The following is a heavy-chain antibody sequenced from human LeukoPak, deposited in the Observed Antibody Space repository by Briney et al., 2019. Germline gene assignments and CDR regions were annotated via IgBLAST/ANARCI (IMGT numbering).Heavy chain of an antibody. J-gene: IGHJ4*02. Sequence: GESLRLSCAASGFTFSSYSMNWVRQAPGKGPEWVSSISSSSSYIYYADSVKGRFTISRDNAKNSLYLQMNSLRAEDTAVYYCARDRDYGDSFDYWGQGTLVTVSS. CDR2: ISSSSSYI. V-gene: IGHV3-21*01. CDR1: GFTFSSYS. CDR3: ARDRDYGDSFDY. D-gene: IGHD4-17*01.